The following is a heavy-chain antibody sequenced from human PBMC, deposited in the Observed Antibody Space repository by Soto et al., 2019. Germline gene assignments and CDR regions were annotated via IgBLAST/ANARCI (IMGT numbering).Heavy chain of an antibody. V-gene: IGHV1-18*01. CDR1: GYTFTSYG. CDR3: ARVGVDYDFWSGYYSNWFDP. D-gene: IGHD3-3*01. Sequence: GASVKVSCKASGYTFTSYGISWVRQAPGQGLEWMGWISAYNGNTNYAQKLQGRVTMTTDTSTSTAYMELRSLRSDDTAVYYCARVGVDYDFWSGYYSNWFDPWGQGTLVTVSS. CDR2: ISAYNGNT. J-gene: IGHJ5*02.